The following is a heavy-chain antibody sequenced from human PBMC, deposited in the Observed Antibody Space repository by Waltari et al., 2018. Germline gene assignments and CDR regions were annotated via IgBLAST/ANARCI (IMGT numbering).Heavy chain of an antibody. V-gene: IGHV4-39*01. J-gene: IGHJ4*02. CDR1: GASLDNTTHF. CDR3: ARHINFWSGYYFDS. Sequence: QLQLQESGPQLVKPSETLSLTCTVSGASLDNTTHFWGWVRHPPGKGLEWIGSIYYPGTTYYNPSLKSRMTISADTSKTQFSLRLSSVTAADTAVYYCARHINFWSGYYFDSWGQGTLVTVSS. CDR2: IYYPGTT. D-gene: IGHD3-3*01.